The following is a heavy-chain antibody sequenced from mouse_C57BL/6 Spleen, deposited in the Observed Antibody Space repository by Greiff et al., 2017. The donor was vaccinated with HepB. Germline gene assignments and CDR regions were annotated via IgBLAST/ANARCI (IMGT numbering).Heavy chain of an antibody. CDR1: GYTFTDYE. V-gene: IGHV1-15*01. CDR3: TTDYYGSSYFDY. J-gene: IGHJ2*01. CDR2: IDPETGGT. D-gene: IGHD1-1*01. Sequence: VKLQESGAELVRPGASVTLSCKASGYTFTDYEMHWVKQTPVHGLEWIGAIDPETGGTAYNQKFKGKAILTADKSSSPAYMELRSLTSEDSAVYYCTTDYYGSSYFDYWGQGTTLTVSS.